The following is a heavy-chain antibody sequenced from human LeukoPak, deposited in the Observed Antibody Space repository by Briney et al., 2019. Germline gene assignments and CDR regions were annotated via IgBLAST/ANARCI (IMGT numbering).Heavy chain of an antibody. CDR2: IYYSGST. CDR3: ARLLNPDYGDYNIYYFDY. V-gene: IGHV4-59*08. J-gene: IGHJ4*02. D-gene: IGHD4-17*01. Sequence: SETLSLTCTVSGGSISSYYWSWIRQPPGKGLEWIGYIYYSGSTNYNPSLKSRVTISVDTSKNQFSLKLSSVTAADTAVYYCARLLNPDYGDYNIYYFDYWGQGTLVTVSS. CDR1: GGSISSYY.